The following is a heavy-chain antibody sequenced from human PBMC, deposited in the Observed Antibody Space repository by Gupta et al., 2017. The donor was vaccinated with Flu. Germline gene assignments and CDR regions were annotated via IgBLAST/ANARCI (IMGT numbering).Heavy chain of an antibody. D-gene: IGHD3-22*01. J-gene: IGHJ3*02. CDR3: AKGFSSGFKYDAFEI. V-gene: IGHV3-23*01. CDR1: GFPFGSYV. CDR2: INNDAGST. Sequence: EVQLLESGGGLVQPGGSRKLTCAASGFPFGSYVMGWARQPPGKGLEWVSTINNDAGSTFYADSMKGRFTISRDNSKNTLYLQMNSLRGEDTAIYYCAKGFSSGFKYDAFEIWGQGTMVSVSS.